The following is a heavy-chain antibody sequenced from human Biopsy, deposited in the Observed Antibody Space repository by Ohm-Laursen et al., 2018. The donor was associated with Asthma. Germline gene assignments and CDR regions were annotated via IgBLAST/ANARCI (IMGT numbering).Heavy chain of an antibody. CDR1: GYTVTRYA. V-gene: IGHV1-2*06. CDR2: INPNSGGT. CDR3: ARGQKSPGDRWFDP. D-gene: IGHD7-27*01. Sequence: SSVKVSCKSSGYTVTRYAINWVRQAPGQGLEWVGRINPNSGGTNYAQKFQGRVTMTSDTSISTAYMELSRLRSDDTALYYCARGQKSPGDRWFDPWGQGTLVTVSS. J-gene: IGHJ5*02.